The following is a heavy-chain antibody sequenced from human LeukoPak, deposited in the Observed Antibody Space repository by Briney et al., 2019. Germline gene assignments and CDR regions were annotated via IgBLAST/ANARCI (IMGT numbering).Heavy chain of an antibody. CDR3: AKDRTVGASYWYFDL. V-gene: IGHV3-23*01. CDR1: GFTFSSYA. CDR2: ISGSGGST. J-gene: IGHJ2*01. Sequence: GGSLRLSCAASGFTFSSYAMSWVRQAPGKGLEWVSPISGSGGSTYYADSVKGRFTISRDNSKNTLYLQMNSLRAEDTAVYYCAKDRTVGASYWYFDLWGRGTLVTVSS. D-gene: IGHD1-26*01.